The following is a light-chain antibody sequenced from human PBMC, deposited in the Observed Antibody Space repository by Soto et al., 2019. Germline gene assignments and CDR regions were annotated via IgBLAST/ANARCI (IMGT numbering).Light chain of an antibody. V-gene: IGLV1-51*01. CDR2: DDN. CDR1: SSNIGGNS. CDR3: GTWDDSLFSFV. Sequence: QSVLTQPPSVSAAPGQKVTISCSGSSSNIGGNSVSWYQQLPGTAPKLLIYDDNKRPSGIPDRFSGSKSGTSATLGITGLQTGDEAVYYCGTWDDSLFSFVFGPGTKVTV. J-gene: IGLJ1*01.